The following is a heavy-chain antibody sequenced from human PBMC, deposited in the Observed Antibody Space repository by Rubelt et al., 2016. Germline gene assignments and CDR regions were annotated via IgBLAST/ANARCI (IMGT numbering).Heavy chain of an antibody. CDR2: IYYSGSR. D-gene: IGHD6-19*01. CDR1: GGSISSYY. CDR3: ACGSGWYSYDTFDI. J-gene: IGHJ3*02. Sequence: QVQLRESGPGLVKPSETLSLTCTVSGGSISSYYWSWIRQPPGKGLEWIGYIYYSGSRHFNPSLKNRVTISVDTSKNQFSLKVTSVTAADTAMYYCACGSGWYSYDTFDIWGQGTVVTVSS. V-gene: IGHV4-59*04.